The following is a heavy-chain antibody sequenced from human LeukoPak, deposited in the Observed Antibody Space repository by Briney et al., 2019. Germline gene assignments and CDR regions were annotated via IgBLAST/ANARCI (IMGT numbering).Heavy chain of an antibody. D-gene: IGHD2-15*01. CDR3: ARSDLGYCSGGSCYGAFDI. V-gene: IGHV5-51*01. Sequence: GESLKISCKGSGYSFISYWIGWVRPLPGKGLEWMGIIYPGDSDTRYSPSFQGHVTISADKSISTAYLQWSSLKASDTAMYYCARSDLGYCSGGSCYGAFDIWGQGTMVTVSS. CDR2: IYPGDSDT. J-gene: IGHJ3*02. CDR1: GYSFISYW.